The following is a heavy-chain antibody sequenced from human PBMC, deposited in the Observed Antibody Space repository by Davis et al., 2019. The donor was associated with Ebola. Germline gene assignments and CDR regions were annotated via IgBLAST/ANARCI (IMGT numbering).Heavy chain of an antibody. CDR2: INPSGGST. CDR3: ARACYLCDYHMDV. CDR1: GYTFTSYY. J-gene: IGHJ6*03. Sequence: AASVTVSCKASGYTFTSYYMHWLRQAPGQRLERMGIINPSGGSTSYAQKFQGRVTMTRDTSTSTVYMELSSLRSEDTAVYYCARACYLCDYHMDVWGKGTTVTVSS. V-gene: IGHV1-46*01. D-gene: IGHD2-8*01.